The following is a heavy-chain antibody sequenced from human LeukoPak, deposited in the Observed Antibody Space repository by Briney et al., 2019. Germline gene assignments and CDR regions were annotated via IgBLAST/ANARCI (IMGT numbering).Heavy chain of an antibody. J-gene: IGHJ4*02. CDR1: GFTFSSYE. D-gene: IGHD1-26*01. Sequence: GGSLRLSCAASGFTFSSYEMNWVRQAPGKGLEWVSYISSSGSTIYYADSVNGPFTISIDNAKNSLYLQMNSLRAEDTAVYYCAKAGSIRFDYWGQGTLVTVSS. V-gene: IGHV3-48*03. CDR2: ISSSGSTI. CDR3: AKAGSIRFDY.